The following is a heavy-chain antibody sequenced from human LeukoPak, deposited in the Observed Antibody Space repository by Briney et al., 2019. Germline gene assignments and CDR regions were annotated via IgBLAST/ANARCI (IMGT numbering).Heavy chain of an antibody. CDR1: DYSISRGNY. J-gene: IGHJ4*02. Sequence: SETLSLTCAVSDYSISRGNYWGWIRRPPGKGLEWIGSVYHSGSTHYSPSLKSRVTIAVDTSKNQFSLKLSSVTAADTAVYYCARNDSSGYFDYWGQGTLVTVSS. CDR2: VYHSGST. CDR3: ARNDSSGYFDY. V-gene: IGHV4-38-2*01. D-gene: IGHD3-22*01.